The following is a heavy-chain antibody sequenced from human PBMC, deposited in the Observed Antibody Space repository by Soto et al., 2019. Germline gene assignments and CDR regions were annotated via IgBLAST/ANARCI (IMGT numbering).Heavy chain of an antibody. CDR1: GYTFTSYG. V-gene: IGHV1-18*01. CDR2: ISAYNGNT. Sequence: ASVKVSCKASGYTFTSYGISWVRQAPGQGLEWMGWISAYNGNTNYAQKLQGRVTMTTDTSTSTANMELRSLRSDDTAVYYCARDVDGYYDSSGYPYFDYWGQGTLVTVSS. CDR3: ARDVDGYYDSSGYPYFDY. D-gene: IGHD3-22*01. J-gene: IGHJ4*02.